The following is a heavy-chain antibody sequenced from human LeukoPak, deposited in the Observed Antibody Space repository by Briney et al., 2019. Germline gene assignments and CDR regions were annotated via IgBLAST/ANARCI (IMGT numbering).Heavy chain of an antibody. J-gene: IGHJ4*02. CDR1: GGSISSSSYY. D-gene: IGHD3/OR15-3a*01. CDR2: IYYSGST. CDR3: ARRTRRGLVTTFDY. Sequence: SETLSLTCTVSGGSISSSSYYWGWIRQPPGKGLEWIGSIYYSGSTYYNPSLKSRVIISVDTSKNQFSLKLSSVTAADTAVYYCARRTRRGLVTTFDYWGQGTLVTVSS. V-gene: IGHV4-39*07.